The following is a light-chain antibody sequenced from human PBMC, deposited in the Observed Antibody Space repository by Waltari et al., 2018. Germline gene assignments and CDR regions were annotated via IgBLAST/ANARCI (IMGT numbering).Light chain of an antibody. CDR2: WAS. V-gene: IGKV4-1*01. J-gene: IGKJ2*03. CDR1: QSVLYRSNYKNY. Sequence: ELTQSPDSLPVTLGERATINCKSSQSVLYRSNYKNYLAWFQQKPGQPPKLLIRWASTRESGVPDRFSGSGSDTDFTLTISSLQAEDVAVYYCQQYLTLPYSFGQGTKLETK. CDR3: QQYLTLPYS.